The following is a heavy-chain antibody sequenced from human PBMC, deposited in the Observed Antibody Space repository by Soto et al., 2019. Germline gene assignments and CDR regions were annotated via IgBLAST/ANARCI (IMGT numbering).Heavy chain of an antibody. CDR2: ISGSGGST. Sequence: LRLSCAASGFTFSSYDMSWVRQAPGKGLEWVSAISGSGGSTYYADSVKGRFTISRDNSKNTLYLQMNSLRAEDTAVYYCAKDKLGTTWFDPWGQGTLVTVPQ. CDR1: GFTFSSYD. D-gene: IGHD1-7*01. CDR3: AKDKLGTTWFDP. J-gene: IGHJ5*02. V-gene: IGHV3-23*01.